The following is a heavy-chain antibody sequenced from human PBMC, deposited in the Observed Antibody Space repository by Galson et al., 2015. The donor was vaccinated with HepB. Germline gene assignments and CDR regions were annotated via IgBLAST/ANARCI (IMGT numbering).Heavy chain of an antibody. Sequence: SLRLSCAASGFTFSSYWMSWVRQAPGKGLEWVANIKQDGSEKYYVDSVKGRFTISRDNAKNSLYLQMNSLRAEDTAVYYCARAGYCSSTSCSIVGVFDYWGQGTLVTVSS. D-gene: IGHD2-2*01. CDR1: GFTFSSYW. J-gene: IGHJ4*02. CDR2: IKQDGSEK. V-gene: IGHV3-7*03. CDR3: ARAGYCSSTSCSIVGVFDY.